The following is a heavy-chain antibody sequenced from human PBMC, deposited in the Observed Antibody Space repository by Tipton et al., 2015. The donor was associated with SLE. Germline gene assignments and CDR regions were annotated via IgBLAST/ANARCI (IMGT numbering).Heavy chain of an antibody. CDR1: GGSISSYY. CDR3: ATVATPSSSWYSYYYGMDV. D-gene: IGHD6-13*01. Sequence: TLSLTCTVSGGSISSYYWSWIRQPPGKGLEWIGYIYYSGSTYYNPSLKSRVTISVDTSKNQFSLKLSSVTAADTAVYYCATVATPSSSWYSYYYGMDVWGQGTTVTVSS. V-gene: IGHV4-59*12. CDR2: IYYSGST. J-gene: IGHJ6*02.